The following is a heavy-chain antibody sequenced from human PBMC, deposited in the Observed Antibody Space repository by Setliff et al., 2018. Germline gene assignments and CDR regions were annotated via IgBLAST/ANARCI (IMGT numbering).Heavy chain of an antibody. J-gene: IGHJ4*02. V-gene: IGHV1-18*01. CDR3: SRLVRYCSRTTCQTASGAEL. D-gene: IGHD2-2*01. Sequence: ASVKVSCKASAKTFTAYYVHWVRQAPGQGLEWMGWISTYTGNTNYAQKLQGRITMTTDTSTSTAYMELRSLTSDDTAVYYCSRLVRYCSRTTCQTASGAELWGQGTLVTVSS. CDR1: AKTFTAYY. CDR2: ISTYTGNT.